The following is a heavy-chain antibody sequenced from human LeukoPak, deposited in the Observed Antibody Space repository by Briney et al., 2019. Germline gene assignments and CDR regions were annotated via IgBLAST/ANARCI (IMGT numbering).Heavy chain of an antibody. CDR2: IIPIFGTA. D-gene: IGHD6-6*01. V-gene: IGHV1-69*05. Sequence: SVKVSCKASGGTFSSYAISWVRQAPGQGLEWMGRIIPIFGTANYAQKFQGRVTITTDESTSTAYMELSSLRSEDTAVYYCATPRLTQIPHFDHWGQGTLVTVSS. CDR1: GGTFSSYA. J-gene: IGHJ4*02. CDR3: ATPRLTQIPHFDH.